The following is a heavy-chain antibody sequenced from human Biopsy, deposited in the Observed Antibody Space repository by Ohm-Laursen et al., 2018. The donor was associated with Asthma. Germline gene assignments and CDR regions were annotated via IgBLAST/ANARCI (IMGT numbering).Heavy chain of an antibody. CDR2: INHSGST. Sequence: SDTLSLTCAVYGGSFSGYYWSWIRQPPGKGLEWIGEINHSGSTNYNPSLKSRVTISVDTSKNQFSLKLSSVTAADTAVYYCARSAKTIFGVVMGSYYYGMDVWGQGTTFTVS. CDR1: GGSFSGYY. CDR3: ARSAKTIFGVVMGSYYYGMDV. D-gene: IGHD3-3*01. J-gene: IGHJ6*02. V-gene: IGHV4-34*01.